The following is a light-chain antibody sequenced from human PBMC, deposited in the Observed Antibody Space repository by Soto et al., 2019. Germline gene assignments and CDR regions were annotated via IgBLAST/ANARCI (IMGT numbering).Light chain of an antibody. CDR2: GAS. J-gene: IGKJ1*01. Sequence: EVVMTQSPATLSVSPGERATLSCRASQSVNANIAWYQQKPGQAPRLLIHGASNRATGIPARFSGSGFGTEFILAVSSLQSEDLAVSYCQQYNTWLWTFGQGAKVEI. CDR3: QQYNTWLWT. CDR1: QSVNAN. V-gene: IGKV3-15*01.